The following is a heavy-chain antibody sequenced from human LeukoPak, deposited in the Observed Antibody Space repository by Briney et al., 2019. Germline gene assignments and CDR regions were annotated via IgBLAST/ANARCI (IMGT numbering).Heavy chain of an antibody. CDR3: AREGYGLYGMDV. CDR2: VSSSSIYI. V-gene: IGHV3-21*01. J-gene: IGHJ6*02. D-gene: IGHD2-15*01. Sequence: GGSLRLSCAASGFTFNNYIMNWVRQAPGKGLEAVSSVSSSSIYIYYADSVKGRFTISRDNAKNSLYLQMNSLGAEDTAVYYCAREGYGLYGMDVWGQGTTVTVSS. CDR1: GFTFNNYI.